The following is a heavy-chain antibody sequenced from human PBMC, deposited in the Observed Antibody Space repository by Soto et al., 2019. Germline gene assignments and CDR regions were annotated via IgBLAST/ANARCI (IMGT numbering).Heavy chain of an antibody. V-gene: IGHV3-74*01. CDR2: INSDGSST. J-gene: IGHJ3*02. CDR1: GFTFSSYW. CDR3: ARDRITMIVVATSDAFDI. D-gene: IGHD3-22*01. Sequence: GWSLRLSCAASGFTFSSYWMHLVRQAPGKGLVWVSRINSDGSSTSYADSVKGRFTISRDNAKNTLYLQMNSLRAEDTAVYYCARDRITMIVVATSDAFDIWGEGTTVTVS.